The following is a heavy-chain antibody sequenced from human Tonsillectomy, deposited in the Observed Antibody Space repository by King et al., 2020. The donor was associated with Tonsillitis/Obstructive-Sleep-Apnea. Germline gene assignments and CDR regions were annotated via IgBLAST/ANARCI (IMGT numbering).Heavy chain of an antibody. CDR3: ASSPMGRYNFDY. V-gene: IGHV5-51*01. J-gene: IGHJ4*02. CDR2: MYPGDSDT. D-gene: IGHD3-10*01. CDR1: GYTYTNQW. Sequence: QLVQSGAELRKPGESLKLSCKASGYTYTNQWIAWVRQMPGKGLEWMGIMYPGDSDTRYNPSIQGQVTITTDKSINTAYLQWSSLQASDTAMYYCASSPMGRYNFDYWGQGTLVTVSS.